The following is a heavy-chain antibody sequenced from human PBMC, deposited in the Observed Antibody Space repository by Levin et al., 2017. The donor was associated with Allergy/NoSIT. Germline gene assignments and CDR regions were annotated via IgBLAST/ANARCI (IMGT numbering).Heavy chain of an antibody. Sequence: GGSLRLSCAASGFTFSSYSMNWVRQAPGKGLEWVSSISSSSSYIYYADSVKGRFTISRDNAKNSLYLQMNSLRAEDTAVYYCARARLGWGAFDIWGQGTMVTVSS. J-gene: IGHJ3*02. D-gene: IGHD1-26*01. V-gene: IGHV3-21*01. CDR3: ARARLGWGAFDI. CDR2: ISSSSSYI. CDR1: GFTFSSYS.